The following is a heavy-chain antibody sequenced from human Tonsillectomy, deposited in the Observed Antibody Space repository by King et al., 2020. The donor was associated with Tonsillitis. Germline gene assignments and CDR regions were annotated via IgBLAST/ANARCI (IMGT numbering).Heavy chain of an antibody. CDR3: AKLPHSSGWSSPFDY. V-gene: IGHV3-23*04. J-gene: IGHJ4*02. D-gene: IGHD6-19*01. Sequence: DVQLVESGGGLVQPGGSLRLSCAASGFTFSSYAMGWVRQAPGKGLEWVSTISGSSYSTYYPDSLKGRFTISRDNSNHTLYLQMHSLRPEDTALYYCAKLPHSSGWSSPFDYWGQGTLVTVSS. CDR2: ISGSSYST. CDR1: GFTFSSYA.